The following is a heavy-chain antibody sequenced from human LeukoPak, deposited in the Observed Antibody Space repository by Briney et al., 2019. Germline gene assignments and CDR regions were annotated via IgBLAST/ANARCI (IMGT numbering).Heavy chain of an antibody. CDR2: ISSNGGST. J-gene: IGHJ4*02. V-gene: IGHV3-64*01. Sequence: GGSLRLSCAASGFTFSSYAMHWVRQAPGKGLEYVSAISSNGGSTYYANSVKGRLTISRDNSKNTLYVQMGSLRAEDMAVYYCAMSRRLNNGGYFDYWGEGTLVTVSS. D-gene: IGHD5-24*01. CDR1: GFTFSSYA. CDR3: AMSRRLNNGGYFDY.